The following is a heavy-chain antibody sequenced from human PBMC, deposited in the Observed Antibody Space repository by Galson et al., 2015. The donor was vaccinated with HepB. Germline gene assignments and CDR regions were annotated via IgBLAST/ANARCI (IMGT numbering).Heavy chain of an antibody. Sequence: SLRLSCAASGFTVSSNYMTWVRQAPGKGLEWVSTLYRGGSTYYADSVKGRFTISRDNSKNTLFLQMNSLRAEDTAVYYCAREASSGYYYFDYWGRGALVTVFS. V-gene: IGHV3-66*01. CDR1: GFTVSSNY. CDR3: AREASSGYYYFDY. CDR2: LYRGGST. J-gene: IGHJ4*01. D-gene: IGHD6-19*01.